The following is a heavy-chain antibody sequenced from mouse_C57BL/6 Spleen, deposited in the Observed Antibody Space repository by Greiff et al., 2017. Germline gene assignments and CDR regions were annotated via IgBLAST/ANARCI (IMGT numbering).Heavy chain of an antibody. CDR3: ASYDGNYDWYFDV. D-gene: IGHD2-1*01. CDR1: GYTFTSYW. V-gene: IGHV1-61*01. Sequence: VQLQQPGAELVRPGSSVKLSCKASGYTFTSYWMDWVKQRPGQGLEWIGNIYPSDSETHYNQKFKDKATLTVDKSSSTAYMQLSSLTSEDSAVYYCASYDGNYDWYFDVWGTGTTVTVSS. CDR2: IYPSDSET. J-gene: IGHJ1*03.